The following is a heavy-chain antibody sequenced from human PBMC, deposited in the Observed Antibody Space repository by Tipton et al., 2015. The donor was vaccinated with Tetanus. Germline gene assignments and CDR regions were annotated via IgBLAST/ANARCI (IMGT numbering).Heavy chain of an antibody. Sequence: VQSGGEVKKPGESLKISCKGSGYIFTNYWIGWVRQKPGKGLEWMGIIYPGDSDTRYSPSFQGQVTISVDKSINTAYLQWSSLKASDTSMFYCARAHCTDGVCNFDFWGQGALVTVAS. CDR3: ARAHCTDGVCNFDF. CDR1: GYIFTNYW. V-gene: IGHV5-51*01. D-gene: IGHD2-8*01. J-gene: IGHJ4*02. CDR2: IYPGDSDT.